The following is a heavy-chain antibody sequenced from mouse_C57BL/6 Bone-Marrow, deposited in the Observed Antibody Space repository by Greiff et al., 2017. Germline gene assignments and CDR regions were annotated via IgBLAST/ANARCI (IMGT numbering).Heavy chain of an antibody. CDR3: AREDYGNYVAMDY. CDR2: INPSNGGT. J-gene: IGHJ4*01. V-gene: IGHV1-53*01. CDR1: GYTFTSYW. D-gene: IGHD2-1*01. Sequence: VQLQQPGTELVKPGASVKLSCKASGYTFTSYWMHWVKQRPGQGLEWIGNINPSNGGTNYNEKFKSKATLTVDKSSSTAYMQLSSLTSEDSAVYYCAREDYGNYVAMDYWGQGTSVTVSS.